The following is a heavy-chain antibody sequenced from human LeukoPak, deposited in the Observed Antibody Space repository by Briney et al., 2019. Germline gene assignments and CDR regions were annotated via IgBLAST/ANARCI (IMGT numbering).Heavy chain of an antibody. CDR1: GFTFSDYA. D-gene: IGHD6-19*01. CDR2: IKGNGDTT. V-gene: IGHV3-43*02. Sequence: GGSLRLSCAASGFTFSDYAMNWVRQAPGKGLEWVSLIKGNGDTTYNADSVKGRFTISRDNSKNSLYLQINSLRTEDTALYYCAKDIGSGWSFDYWGQGTLVTVSS. CDR3: AKDIGSGWSFDY. J-gene: IGHJ4*02.